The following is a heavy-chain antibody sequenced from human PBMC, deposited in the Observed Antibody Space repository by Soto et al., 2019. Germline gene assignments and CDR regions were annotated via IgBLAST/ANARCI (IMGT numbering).Heavy chain of an antibody. CDR1: GFTFSSYG. J-gene: IGHJ4*02. CDR2: ISYDGSNK. CDR3: AKDLDCDILTGSIQPFDY. D-gene: IGHD3-9*01. Sequence: QVQLVESGGGVVQPGRSLRLSCAASGFTFSSYGMHWVRQAPGKGLEWVAVISYDGSNKYYADSVKGQFTISRDNSKNTLYLQMNSLRAEDTAVYYCAKDLDCDILTGSIQPFDYWGQGTLVTVSS. V-gene: IGHV3-30*18.